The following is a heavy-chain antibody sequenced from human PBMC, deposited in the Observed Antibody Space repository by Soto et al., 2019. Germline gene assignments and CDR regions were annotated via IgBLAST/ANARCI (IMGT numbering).Heavy chain of an antibody. V-gene: IGHV1-3*01. CDR1: GYTFTSYA. Sequence: GASVKVSCKASGYTFTSYAMYWVRQAPGQRLEWMGWINAGNGNTKYSQKFQGRVTITRDTSASTAYMELSSLRSEDTAVYYCARGTFTMIVVVPTPMDYWDQGTLVTVSS. CDR2: INAGNGNT. J-gene: IGHJ4*02. CDR3: ARGTFTMIVVVPTPMDY. D-gene: IGHD3-22*01.